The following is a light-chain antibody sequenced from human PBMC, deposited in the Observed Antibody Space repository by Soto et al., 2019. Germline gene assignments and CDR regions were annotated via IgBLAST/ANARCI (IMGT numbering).Light chain of an antibody. V-gene: IGLV2-18*02. J-gene: IGLJ1*01. CDR2: EVS. Sequence: QSVLTQPPSVPGSPGQSVTISCTGTSSDVGSYNRVSWYQQPPGTAPKLMIFEVSNRPSGVPDHFSGPKSGNTASLTISGLQAEDEADYYCSSYTSSGTYVFGTGTKVTVL. CDR1: SSDVGSYNR. CDR3: SSYTSSGTYV.